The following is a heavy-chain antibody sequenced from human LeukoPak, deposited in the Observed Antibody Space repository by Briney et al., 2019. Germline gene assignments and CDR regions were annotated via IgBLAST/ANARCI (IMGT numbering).Heavy chain of an antibody. CDR1: GFTFSSYW. CDR2: IKQDGSEK. Sequence: GGSLRLSCAASGFTFSSYWMSWVRQAPGKGLEWVANIKQDGSEKYYVDSVKGRFTISRDNAKNTLYLQMNSLRAEDTAVYYCARGPSGYYGSGSYYIDYWGQGTLVTVSS. J-gene: IGHJ4*02. CDR3: ARGPSGYYGSGSYYIDY. D-gene: IGHD3-10*01. V-gene: IGHV3-7*01.